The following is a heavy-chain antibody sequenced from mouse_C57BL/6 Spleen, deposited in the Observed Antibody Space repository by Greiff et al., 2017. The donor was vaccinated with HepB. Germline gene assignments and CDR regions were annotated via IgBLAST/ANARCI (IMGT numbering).Heavy chain of an antibody. J-gene: IGHJ3*01. CDR3: ARYYDYDGRGFAY. CDR2: IYPGSGST. Sequence: QVQLQQPGAELVKPGASVKMSCKASGYTFTSYWITWVKQRPGQGLEWIGDIYPGSGSTNYNEKFKSKATLTVDTSSSTAYMQLSSLTSEDSVVYYCARYYDYDGRGFAYWGQGTLVTVSA. D-gene: IGHD2-4*01. V-gene: IGHV1-55*01. CDR1: GYTFTSYW.